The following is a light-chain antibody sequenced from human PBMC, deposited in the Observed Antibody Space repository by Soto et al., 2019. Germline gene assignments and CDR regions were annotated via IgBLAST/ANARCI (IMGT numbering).Light chain of an antibody. J-gene: IGLJ1*01. CDR1: SSDVGGYNY. Sequence: QSALTQPASVSGSPGQSITISCTGTSSDVGGYNYVSWYQQHPGKAPKLIIYEVSNRPSGVSNRFSGSKSGNTASLTISGLQAEDGADYYFNSYTSQSTGVFGTGNKLTVL. CDR3: NSYTSQSTGV. V-gene: IGLV2-14*01. CDR2: EVS.